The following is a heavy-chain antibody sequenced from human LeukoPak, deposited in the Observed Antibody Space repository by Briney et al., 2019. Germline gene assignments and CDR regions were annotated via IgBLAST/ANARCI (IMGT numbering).Heavy chain of an antibody. J-gene: IGHJ3*02. CDR3: VRASVESGGAFDI. Sequence: PSQTLSLTCTVSGGSISSGGYYWSWIRQHPGKGLEWIGYIYYSGSTNYNPSLKSRVITSADTSKNQFSLNLTSVTAADTAVYYCVRASVESGGAFDIWGQGTMVTVSS. CDR2: IYYSGST. V-gene: IGHV4-31*03. D-gene: IGHD2-15*01. CDR1: GGSISSGGYY.